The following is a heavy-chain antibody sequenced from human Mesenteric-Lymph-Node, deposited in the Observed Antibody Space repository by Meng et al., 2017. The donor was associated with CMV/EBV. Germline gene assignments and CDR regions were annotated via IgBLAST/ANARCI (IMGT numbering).Heavy chain of an antibody. D-gene: IGHD1-26*01. CDR2: IKQDGSTK. J-gene: IGHJ4*02. CDR3: ASMWEGGY. Sequence: LTCAASGFFFKDYWMSWVRQAPGKGLEWVADIKQDGSTKYYVESVKGRFTISRDNAKNSLYLQIDSLRVEDMAVYYCASMWEGGYWGQGTLVTVSS. V-gene: IGHV3-7*01. CDR1: GFFFKDYW.